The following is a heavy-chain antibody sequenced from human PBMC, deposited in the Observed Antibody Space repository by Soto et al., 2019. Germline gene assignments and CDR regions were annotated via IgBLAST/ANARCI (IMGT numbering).Heavy chain of an antibody. J-gene: IGHJ4*02. V-gene: IGHV3-30*18. CDR3: VKEAHRASRLES. D-gene: IGHD6-6*01. Sequence: QVHLVESGGGVVQPGRSLRLSCATSGFTFSDFDMHWVRQAPGKGLEWVAVISYRGNTHYYADSVRGRFTISRDNSNNMLYVQRDGLRLDHTGVYYCVKEAHRASRLESWGQGTLVLVSS. CDR2: ISYRGNTH. CDR1: GFTFSDFD.